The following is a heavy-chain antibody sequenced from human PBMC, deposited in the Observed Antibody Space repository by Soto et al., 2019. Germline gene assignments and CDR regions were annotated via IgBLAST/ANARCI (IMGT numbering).Heavy chain of an antibody. CDR3: GHSGLTSRGDS. D-gene: IGHD2-2*01. J-gene: IGHJ4*02. CDR1: GFSLSTYGEG. V-gene: IGHV2-5*02. CDR2: IYWADDM. Sequence: QITLKESVPTLVKPTQTLTLTCTFSGFSLSTYGEGVAWIRQPPGKALEWLALIYWADDMRYSPSLRNRLTVAKDTSQNQVVVTMTNVDPMDTGTYFCGHSGLTSRGDSWGQGIAVTVAS.